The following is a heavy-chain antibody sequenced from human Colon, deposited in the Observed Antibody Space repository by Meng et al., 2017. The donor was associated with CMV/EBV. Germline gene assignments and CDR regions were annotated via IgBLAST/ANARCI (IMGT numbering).Heavy chain of an antibody. CDR1: GFTIGDYT. Sequence: SLKISCTASGFTIGDYTMHWVRQAPGKGLEWVSGVSWNSGSIGYADSVKGRFTISRDNAKNSLYLQMNILRTEDTAFYYCATHPRPSGNSKNVPVWGQGTTVTVSS. CDR3: ATHPRPSGNSKNVPV. D-gene: IGHD3-10*01. J-gene: IGHJ6*02. V-gene: IGHV3-9*01. CDR2: VSWNSGSI.